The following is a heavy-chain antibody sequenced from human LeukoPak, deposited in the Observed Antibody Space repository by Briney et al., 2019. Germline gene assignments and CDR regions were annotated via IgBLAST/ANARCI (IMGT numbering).Heavy chain of an antibody. J-gene: IGHJ4*02. CDR1: GFIFSSYA. D-gene: IGHD3-22*01. CDR3: AKMISGGYYSFDY. V-gene: IGHV3-23*01. CDR2: ISVDGTSA. Sequence: GGSLRLSCAASGFIFSSYAMTWVRQAPGKGLEWVSVISVDGTSADYADSVKGRFTISRDNAKNTLYLQMNSLRAEDTAVYYCAKMISGGYYSFDYWGQGTLVTVSS.